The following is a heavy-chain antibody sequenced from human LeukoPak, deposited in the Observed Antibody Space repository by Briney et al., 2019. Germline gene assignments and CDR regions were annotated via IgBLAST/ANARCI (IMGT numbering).Heavy chain of an antibody. Sequence: XXIFGTANYAQKFQGRVTITADESTSTAYMELSSLRSEDTAVYYCARSAGATTSDWYYYYGMDVWGQGTTVTVSS. D-gene: IGHD1-26*01. CDR3: ARSAGATTSDWYYYYGMDV. CDR2: XXIFGTA. V-gene: IGHV1-69*01. J-gene: IGHJ6*02.